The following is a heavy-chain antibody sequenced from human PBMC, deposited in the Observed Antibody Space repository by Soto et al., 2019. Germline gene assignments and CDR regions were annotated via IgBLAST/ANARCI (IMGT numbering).Heavy chain of an antibody. J-gene: IGHJ4*02. V-gene: IGHV4-39*01. Sequence: SETLSLTCNVSGGXISNSNYYWGWIRQPPGKGLEWIGSIYYTGNTYYNPSLKSRVTISVDTSKNQYSLKLGSVTAADTVVYFCERHSIWLLLSDYWGEGTLVTRSS. CDR1: GGXISNSNYY. D-gene: IGHD3-22*01. CDR3: ERHSIWLLLSDY. CDR2: IYYTGNT.